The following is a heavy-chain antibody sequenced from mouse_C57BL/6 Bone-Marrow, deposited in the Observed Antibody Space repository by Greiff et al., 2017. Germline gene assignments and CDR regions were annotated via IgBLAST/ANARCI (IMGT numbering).Heavy chain of an antibody. CDR3: ATPYSNYVAY. CDR2: IDPATGNT. CDR1: GFNITNTY. V-gene: IGHV14-3*01. D-gene: IGHD2-5*01. J-gene: IGHJ3*01. Sequence: VQLQQSVAELVRPGASVKLSCTASGFNITNTYMHWVKQRPEQGLAWIGRIDPATGNTKYAPKFPGKATLTADTSSNTAYLQLRSLTSEDTAIYYCATPYSNYVAYWGQGTLVTVSA.